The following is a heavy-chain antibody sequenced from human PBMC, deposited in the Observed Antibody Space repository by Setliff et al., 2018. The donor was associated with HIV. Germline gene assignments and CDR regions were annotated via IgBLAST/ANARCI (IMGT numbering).Heavy chain of an antibody. J-gene: IGHJ6*02. D-gene: IGHD6-13*01. V-gene: IGHV5-51*01. CDR1: GYNFPNYW. CDR3: ARHPRYCSSWTENYYYGMDV. Sequence: PGESLKISCRGSGYNFPNYWIAWVRQMPGKGLEWMGIIYPGDSDTRYSPSFQGQVTISADKSISTAYLQWSSLKASDTAMYYCARHPRYCSSWTENYYYGMDVWGQGTTVTVSS. CDR2: IYPGDSDT.